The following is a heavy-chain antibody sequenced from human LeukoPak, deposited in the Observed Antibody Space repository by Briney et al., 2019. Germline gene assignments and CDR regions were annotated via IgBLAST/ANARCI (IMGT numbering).Heavy chain of an antibody. V-gene: IGHV3-53*01. CDR2: IYSGGST. D-gene: IGHD6-19*01. Sequence: GGSLRLSCAASGFTVSGNYMSWVRQAPGKGLEWVSVIYSGGSTYYADSVKGRFTISRDNSKNTLYLQMNSLRAEDTAVYYCARVVYSSGWPDFDYWGQGTLVTVSS. CDR3: ARVVYSSGWPDFDY. CDR1: GFTVSGNY. J-gene: IGHJ4*02.